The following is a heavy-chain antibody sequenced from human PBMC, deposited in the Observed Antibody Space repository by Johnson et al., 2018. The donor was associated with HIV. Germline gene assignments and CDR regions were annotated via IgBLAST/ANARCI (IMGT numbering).Heavy chain of an antibody. D-gene: IGHD1-20*01. V-gene: IGHV3-20*04. Sequence: VQLVESGGGVVRPGGSLRLSCAASGFTFDDYGMSWVRQAPGQGLEWVSGINWNGGSTGYADSVKGRFTISRDNSKNTFYLQMNSLRAEDTAVYYCARAEGLTGRNAFDIWGQGTMVTVSS. CDR2: INWNGGST. J-gene: IGHJ3*02. CDR3: ARAEGLTGRNAFDI. CDR1: GFTFDDYG.